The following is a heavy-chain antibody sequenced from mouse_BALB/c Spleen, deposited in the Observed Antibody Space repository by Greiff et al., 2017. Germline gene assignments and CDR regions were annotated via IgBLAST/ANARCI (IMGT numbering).Heavy chain of an antibody. CDR1: GFSLTSYG. J-gene: IGHJ2*01. D-gene: IGHD2-1*01. CDR3: ARDPSTSSLLGFDY. CDR2: IWAGGST. V-gene: IGHV2-9*02. Sequence: VQGVESGPGLVAPSQSLSITCTVSGFSLTSYGVHWVRQPPGKGLEWLGVIWAGGSTNYNSALMSRLSISKDNSKSQVFLKMNSLQTDDTAMYYCARDPSTSSLLGFDYWGQGTTLTVSS.